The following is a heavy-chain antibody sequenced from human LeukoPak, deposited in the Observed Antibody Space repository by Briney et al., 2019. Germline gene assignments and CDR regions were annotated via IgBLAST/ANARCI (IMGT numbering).Heavy chain of an antibody. Sequence: PGGSLRLSCAASGFTFSSYAMSWVRQAPGKGLEWVSAISGSGGSTYYADSVKGRFTISRDNSKNTLYLQMNSLRAEDTAVYYCAKVPNYYDSSGYYPFDYWGQGTLVTVSS. V-gene: IGHV3-23*01. CDR1: GFTFSSYA. CDR3: AKVPNYYDSSGYYPFDY. D-gene: IGHD3-22*01. CDR2: ISGSGGST. J-gene: IGHJ4*02.